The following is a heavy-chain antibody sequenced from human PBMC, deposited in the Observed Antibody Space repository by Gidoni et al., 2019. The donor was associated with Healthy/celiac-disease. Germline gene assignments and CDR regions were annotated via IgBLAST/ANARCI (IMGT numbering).Heavy chain of an antibody. CDR1: GFPFSSYA. CDR2: ISGSGGST. J-gene: IGHJ4*02. D-gene: IGHD3-9*01. Sequence: EVQLFESGGGLVQPGGSLRLSCAASGFPFSSYAMSWVRQAPGKGLEWVSAISGSGGSTYYADSVKGRFTISRDNSKNTLYLQMNSLRAEDTAVYYCAKGGGGEFDWLLYIALDYWGQGTLVTVSS. V-gene: IGHV3-23*01. CDR3: AKGGGGEFDWLLYIALDY.